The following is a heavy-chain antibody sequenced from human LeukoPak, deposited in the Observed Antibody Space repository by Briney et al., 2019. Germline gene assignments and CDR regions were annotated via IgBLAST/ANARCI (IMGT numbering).Heavy chain of an antibody. CDR3: AKGGFCTFGICYTFFDY. CDR1: EFSFGSNY. Sequence: GGSLRLSCAASEFSFGSNYMTWVRQAPGQGLEWVSGISGRCGSTYYAQPVKGRFTISRDKSKNTPYLQMNSLRADDTAVYYCAKGGFCTFGICYTFFDYWGQGTLVTVSS. D-gene: IGHD2-8*01. J-gene: IGHJ4*02. V-gene: IGHV3-23*01. CDR2: ISGRCGST.